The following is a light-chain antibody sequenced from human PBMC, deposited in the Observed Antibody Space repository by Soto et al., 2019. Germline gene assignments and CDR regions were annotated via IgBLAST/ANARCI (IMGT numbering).Light chain of an antibody. J-gene: IGLJ1*01. CDR2: GNI. V-gene: IGLV1-40*01. CDR1: SSNIGAGYD. Sequence: QSVLTQPPSVSGAPGQRVTISCTGSSSNIGAGYDVHWYQQLPGTAPKLLIYGNINRPSGVPDRFSGSKSGTSASLAITGLQAEDEADYYCQSYDSSLSADYVIGTGTKVTVL. CDR3: QSYDSSLSADYV.